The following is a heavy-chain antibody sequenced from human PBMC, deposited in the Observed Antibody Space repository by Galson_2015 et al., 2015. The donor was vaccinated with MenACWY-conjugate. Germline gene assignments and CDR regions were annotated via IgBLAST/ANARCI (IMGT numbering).Heavy chain of an antibody. V-gene: IGHV1-2*04. D-gene: IGHD1-1*01. CDR2: INPNSGGT. CDR1: GYTFTGYY. CDR3: ARGGSGLGDGMDV. J-gene: IGHJ6*02. Sequence: SVKVSGKASGYTFTGYYMHWVRQAPGQGLEWMGWINPNSGGTNYAQKFQGWVTMTRDTSISTAYMELSRLRSDDTAVYYCARGGSGLGDGMDVWGQGTTVTVSS.